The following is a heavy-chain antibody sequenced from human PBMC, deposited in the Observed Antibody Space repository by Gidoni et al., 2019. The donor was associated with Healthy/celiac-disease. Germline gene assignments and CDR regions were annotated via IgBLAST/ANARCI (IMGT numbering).Heavy chain of an antibody. J-gene: IGHJ4*02. V-gene: IGHV3-30*04. D-gene: IGHD6-6*01. CDR3: ARAGSSWSLDY. Sequence: QVQLVESGGGVVPPGRSLRLSCAASGFTFSSYAMHWVRQAPGKGLEWVAVISYDGSNKYYADSVKGRFTISRDNSKNTLYLQMNSLSAEDTAVYYCARAGSSWSLDYWGQGTLVTVSS. CDR2: ISYDGSNK. CDR1: GFTFSSYA.